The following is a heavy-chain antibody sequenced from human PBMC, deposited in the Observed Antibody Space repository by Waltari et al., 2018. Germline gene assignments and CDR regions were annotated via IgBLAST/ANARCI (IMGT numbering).Heavy chain of an antibody. J-gene: IGHJ5*02. Sequence: QVQLQESGPGLVKPSGTLSLTCAVSGGSISSSNWWSWVRQPPGKGLEWIGEIYHSGSTNYNPSLKSRVTISVDKSKNQFSLKLSAVTAADTAVYYCARESYYGSGSYYNGSWGQGTLVTVSS. CDR3: ARESYYGSGSYYNGS. D-gene: IGHD3-10*01. CDR2: IYHSGST. CDR1: GGSISSSNW. V-gene: IGHV4-4*02.